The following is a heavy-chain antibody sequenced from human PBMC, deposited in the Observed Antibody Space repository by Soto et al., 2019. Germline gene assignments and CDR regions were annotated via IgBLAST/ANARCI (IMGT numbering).Heavy chain of an antibody. CDR3: AKVSSSWYAGFFDL. D-gene: IGHD6-13*01. Sequence: PGGSLRLSCAASGFTFSSYWMHWVRQAPGKGLVWVSRINSDGSSTSYADSVKGRFTISRDNAKNTLYLQMRTLRAEDTAVYYCAKVSSSWYAGFFDLWGQGTLVTVSS. V-gene: IGHV3-74*01. J-gene: IGHJ4*02. CDR1: GFTFSSYW. CDR2: INSDGSST.